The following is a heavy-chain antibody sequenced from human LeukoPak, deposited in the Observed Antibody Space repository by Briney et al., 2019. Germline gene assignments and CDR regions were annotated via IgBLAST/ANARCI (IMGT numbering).Heavy chain of an antibody. V-gene: IGHV3-43*02. Sequence: GGSLRLSCAVSGFTFDDYAMHWVRQAPGKGLEWVSLISGDGGSTYYADSVKGRFTISRDNSKNSLYLQMNSLRTEDTALYYCAKDRGSNWNYPGFYYYYMDVWGKGTTVTVSS. CDR2: ISGDGGST. CDR1: GFTFDDYA. J-gene: IGHJ6*03. CDR3: AKDRGSNWNYPGFYYYYMDV. D-gene: IGHD1-7*01.